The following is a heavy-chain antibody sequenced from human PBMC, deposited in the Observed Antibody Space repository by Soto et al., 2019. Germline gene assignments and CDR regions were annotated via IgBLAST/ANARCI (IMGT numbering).Heavy chain of an antibody. J-gene: IGHJ6*02. CDR3: ARIKWGLNYYNGMDV. D-gene: IGHD1-26*01. CDR1: GYSFSAYF. V-gene: IGHV1-2*02. CDR2: INPKTAAT. Sequence: QVQLVQSGAEVKKSGASVKVSCKHSGYSFSAYFIQWVRQAPGQGLEWVAWINPKTAATNYAKKFQGRVSLTWDTSSTTAYMELTRLRPDDTAVYYCARIKWGLNYYNGMDVWGQGTTVIFSS.